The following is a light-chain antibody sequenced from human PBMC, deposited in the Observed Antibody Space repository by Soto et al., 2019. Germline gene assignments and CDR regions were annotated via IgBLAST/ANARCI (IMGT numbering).Light chain of an antibody. CDR3: QAWDSSTVV. CDR2: QDS. Sequence: SYALTQPPSVSVSPGQTASITCSGAKLGDKYACWYQQKPVQSPVLAIYQDSNRTSGIPERFSVSNSGNTATPTISRTPAMDEAYYYCQAWDSSTVVFGGGTKVTVL. CDR1: KLGDKY. V-gene: IGLV3-1*01. J-gene: IGLJ1*01.